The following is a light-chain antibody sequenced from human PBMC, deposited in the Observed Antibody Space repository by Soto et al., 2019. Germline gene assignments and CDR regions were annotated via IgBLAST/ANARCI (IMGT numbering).Light chain of an antibody. CDR1: SSDVGSYDL. J-gene: IGLJ1*01. V-gene: IGLV2-23*02. CDR2: EVT. CDR3: CSYAGSSTYV. Sequence: HSALTQPASVSGSPGQSITISCTGTSSDVGSYDLVSWYQHHPGKAPKVMIYEVTKRPSGVSNRFSGSKSGNTASLTISGLQTEDDADYYCCSYAGSSTYVFGHGTKLIVL.